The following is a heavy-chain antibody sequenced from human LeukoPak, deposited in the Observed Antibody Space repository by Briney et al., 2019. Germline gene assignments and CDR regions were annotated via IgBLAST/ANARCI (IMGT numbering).Heavy chain of an antibody. J-gene: IGHJ4*02. D-gene: IGHD3-3*01. CDR1: GGSFSGYY. V-gene: IGHV4-34*01. CDR3: ASAITIFGVAIRGADY. Sequence: NPSETLSLTCAVYGGSFSGYYWSWIRQPPGKGLEWIGEISHSGSTNYNPSLKSRVTISVDTSKSQFSLKLTSVTAADTAVYYCASAITIFGVAIRGADYWGQGTLVTVSS. CDR2: ISHSGST.